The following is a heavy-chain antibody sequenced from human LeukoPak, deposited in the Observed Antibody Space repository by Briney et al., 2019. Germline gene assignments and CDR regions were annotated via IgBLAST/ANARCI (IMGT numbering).Heavy chain of an antibody. V-gene: IGHV3-7*01. CDR2: IKHNGDDL. J-gene: IGHJ4*02. CDR1: GFTLSNYA. D-gene: IGHD3-16*01. Sequence: GGSLRLSCATSGFTLSNYAMHWVRQAPGKGLEWVANIKHNGDDLNYVDSVEGRFTISRDNAQNSLYLHMTSLRAEDTAVYYCARELRTFDSWGQGTLVTVSS. CDR3: ARELRTFDS.